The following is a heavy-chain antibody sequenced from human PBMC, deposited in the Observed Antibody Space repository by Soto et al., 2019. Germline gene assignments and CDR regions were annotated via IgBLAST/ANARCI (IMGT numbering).Heavy chain of an antibody. CDR1: GFTFNSYT. CDR3: ARDTEGRLDY. CDR2: ISSSRIYI. D-gene: IGHD4-17*01. J-gene: IGHJ4*02. Sequence: EVQLVESGGGLVKPGGSLRLSCAASGFTFNSYTMTWVRQAPGKGLEWVSSISSSRIYIYYADSLKGRFTISRDNTRDSLFLQMHSLRPEDTAVYFCARDTEGRLDYWGQGTLVTVSS. V-gene: IGHV3-21*02.